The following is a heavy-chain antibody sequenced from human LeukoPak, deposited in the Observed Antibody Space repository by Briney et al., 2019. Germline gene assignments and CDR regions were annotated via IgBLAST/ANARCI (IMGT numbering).Heavy chain of an antibody. J-gene: IGHJ3*01. CDR3: ARGRWGLMVYAF. Sequence: ASVKVSCKASGYTFTSYDINWVRQATGQGLEWMGWMNPNSGNTGHAQKFQGRVTMTRNTSISTAYMELSSLRSEDTAVYYCARGRWGLMVYAFWGQGTMVTVSS. D-gene: IGHD2-8*01. CDR1: GYTFTSYD. CDR2: MNPNSGNT. V-gene: IGHV1-8*01.